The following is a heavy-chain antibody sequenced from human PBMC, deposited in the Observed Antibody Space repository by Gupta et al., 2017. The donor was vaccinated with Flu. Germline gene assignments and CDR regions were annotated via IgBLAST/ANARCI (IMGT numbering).Heavy chain of an antibody. CDR2: ISGSGTNT. Sequence: EVQLLESGGDLIQPGGSLRLSCAASGFTISSYTMNWVRQAPGKGLEWVSAISGSGTNTYYADFVKGRFTISRDNSRDTLYLQMNSLKAEDTAVYYCAQKAAEVVEATNFAYWGQGTLVTVSS. J-gene: IGHJ4*02. CDR3: AQKAAEVVEATNFAY. V-gene: IGHV3-23*01. D-gene: IGHD2-15*01. CDR1: GFTISSYT.